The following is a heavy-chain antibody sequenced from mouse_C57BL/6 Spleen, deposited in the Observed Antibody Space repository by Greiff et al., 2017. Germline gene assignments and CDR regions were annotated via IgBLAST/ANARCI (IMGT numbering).Heavy chain of an antibody. V-gene: IGHV1-42*01. Sequence: EVQGVESGPELVKPGASVKISCKASGYSFTGYYMNWVKQSPEKSLEWIGEINPSTGGTTYNQKFKAKATLTVDKSSSTAYMQLKSLTSEDSAVYYCARYGYYGFDYWGQGTTLTVSS. CDR1: GYSFTGYY. J-gene: IGHJ2*01. D-gene: IGHD1-1*01. CDR2: INPSTGGT. CDR3: ARYGYYGFDY.